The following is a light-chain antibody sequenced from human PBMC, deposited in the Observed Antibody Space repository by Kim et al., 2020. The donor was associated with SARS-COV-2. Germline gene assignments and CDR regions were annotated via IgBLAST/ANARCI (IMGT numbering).Light chain of an antibody. CDR1: KSIERW. CDR2: KSS. Sequence: LCASVGDTVTSTCRDSKSIERWVAWYKQKPGRAPKLLSYKSSILEPGVPSKVSGSGFGTEFTLTSGGLQPGDSETYYCQQYYTWTFGQGTKVDIK. V-gene: IGKV1-5*03. CDR3: QQYYTWT. J-gene: IGKJ1*01.